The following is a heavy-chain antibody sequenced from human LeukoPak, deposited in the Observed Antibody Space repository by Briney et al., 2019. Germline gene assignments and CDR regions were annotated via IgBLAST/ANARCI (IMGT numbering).Heavy chain of an antibody. D-gene: IGHD2-21*02. V-gene: IGHV3-53*01. CDR3: AKETEPGFDY. CDR1: GFTVSSNY. CDR2: IYSGDNT. J-gene: IGHJ4*02. Sequence: GGSLRLSCAASGFTVSSNYMSWVRQAPGKGLEWVSIIYSGDNTYYADSVKGRFTISRDNSKNTLYLQMNSLRAEDTAVYYCAKETEPGFDYWGQGTLVTVSS.